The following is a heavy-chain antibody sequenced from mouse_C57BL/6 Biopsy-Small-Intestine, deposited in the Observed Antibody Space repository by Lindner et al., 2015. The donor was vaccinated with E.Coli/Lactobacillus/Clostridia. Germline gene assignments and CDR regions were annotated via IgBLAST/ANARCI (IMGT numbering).Heavy chain of an antibody. Sequence: VQLQESGGGLVKPGGSLKLSCAASGFTFSDYGMHWVRQAPEKGLEWVAYISSGSSTIFYADTVKGRFTISRDNAKNTLFLQMTSLRSEDTAMYYCARGGGWDYFDYWGQGTTLTVSS. V-gene: IGHV5-17*01. D-gene: IGHD3-3*01. CDR3: ARGGGWDYFDY. J-gene: IGHJ2*01. CDR2: ISSGSSTI. CDR1: GFTFSDYG.